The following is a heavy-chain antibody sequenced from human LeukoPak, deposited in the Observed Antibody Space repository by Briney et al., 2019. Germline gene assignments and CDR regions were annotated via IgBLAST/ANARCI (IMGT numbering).Heavy chain of an antibody. Sequence: PGGSLRLSCAASGFTFSNYAMHWVRQAPGQGLEWMGLINPNSGGTNYAQKFQGRVTMTRDTSISTAYMELSRLRSVDTAVYYCARVREGLVGATGGNCWFDPWGQGTLVTVSS. CDR1: GFTFSNYA. CDR3: ARVREGLVGATGGNCWFDP. V-gene: IGHV1-2*02. J-gene: IGHJ5*02. D-gene: IGHD1-26*01. CDR2: INPNSGGT.